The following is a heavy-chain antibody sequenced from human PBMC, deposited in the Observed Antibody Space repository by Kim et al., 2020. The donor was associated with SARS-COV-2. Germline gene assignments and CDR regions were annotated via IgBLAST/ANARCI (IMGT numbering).Heavy chain of an antibody. V-gene: IGHV4-34*01. Sequence: SETLSLTCAVYGVSFSGYYWIWIRQPPGKGLEWIGEINHSGSTNYNPSLKSRIPISVDTSKNQFSLNLSSMTAADTAVYYCARGTLIHYYGSGSYYTLWGPGTLVTVSP. CDR1: GVSFSGYY. D-gene: IGHD3-10*01. CDR3: ARGTLIHYYGSGSYYTL. J-gene: IGHJ4*02. CDR2: INHSGST.